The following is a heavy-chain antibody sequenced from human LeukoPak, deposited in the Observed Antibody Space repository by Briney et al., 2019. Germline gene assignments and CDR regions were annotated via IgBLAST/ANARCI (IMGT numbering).Heavy chain of an antibody. J-gene: IGHJ4*02. CDR3: ARVPSPPYYFDY. CDR2: IYYSGST. Sequence: SETLSLTCTVSGGSISSGGYYWSWIRQHPGKGLEWIGYIYYSGSTYYNPSLKSRVTISVDASKNQFSLKLSSVTAADTAVYYCARVPSPPYYFDYWGQGTLVTVSS. D-gene: IGHD2-2*01. V-gene: IGHV4-31*03. CDR1: GGSISSGGYY.